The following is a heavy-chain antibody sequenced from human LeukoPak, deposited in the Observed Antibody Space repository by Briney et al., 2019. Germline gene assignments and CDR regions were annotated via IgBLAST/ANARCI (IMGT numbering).Heavy chain of an antibody. CDR2: IYTSGST. Sequence: SQTLSLTCTVSGGSISSGSYYWSWIRQPAGKGLEWIGRIYTSGSTNYNPSLKSRVTISVDTSKNLFSLKLSSVTAADTAVYYCAHVPYCSGGSCYLDYWGQGTLVTVSS. V-gene: IGHV4-61*02. CDR1: GGSISSGSYY. CDR3: AHVPYCSGGSCYLDY. D-gene: IGHD2-15*01. J-gene: IGHJ4*02.